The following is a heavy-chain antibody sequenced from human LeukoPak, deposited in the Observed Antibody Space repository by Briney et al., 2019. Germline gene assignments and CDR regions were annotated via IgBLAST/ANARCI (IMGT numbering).Heavy chain of an antibody. V-gene: IGHV3-23*01. Sequence: GGSLRLSCAASGFMFSTHAMSWVRQAPGKGLEWVSGISGSGTTTHYADSVKGRFTISRDNSKNTLYVQMNSLRAEDTAVYYCAKAPGGYLYYFDYWGQGTLVTVSS. CDR3: AKAPGGYLYYFDY. D-gene: IGHD2-21*02. CDR2: ISGSGTTT. J-gene: IGHJ4*02. CDR1: GFMFSTHA.